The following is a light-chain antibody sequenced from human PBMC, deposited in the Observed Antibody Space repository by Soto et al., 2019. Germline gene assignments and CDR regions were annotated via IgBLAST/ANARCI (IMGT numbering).Light chain of an antibody. V-gene: IGLV2-8*01. Sequence: QSALTQPPSASGSPGQSVTISCTGTSSDVGDNYVSWYQQHLGIAPKLIIYEVSQRPSGVPDRFSGSKSGNTASLTVSGLQTEDEADYYCSAYAGSNNFVFGSGTKVTVL. CDR2: EVS. CDR3: SAYAGSNNFV. CDR1: SSDVGDNY. J-gene: IGLJ1*01.